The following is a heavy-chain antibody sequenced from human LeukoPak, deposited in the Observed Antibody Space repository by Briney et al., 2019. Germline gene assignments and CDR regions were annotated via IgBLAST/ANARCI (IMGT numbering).Heavy chain of an antibody. CDR3: ARPPHYYDTSGYSV. CDR2: IYHSGTT. D-gene: IGHD3-22*01. V-gene: IGHV4-4*02. CDR1: GGSISGINW. Sequence: SETLSLTCTVSGGSISGINWWTWVRQPPGKGLEWIGQIYHSGTTNYNPSLKSRVTISVDTSKSQFSLRLNSVTAADTAVYYCARPPHYYDTSGYSVWGQGTLVTVSS. J-gene: IGHJ4*02.